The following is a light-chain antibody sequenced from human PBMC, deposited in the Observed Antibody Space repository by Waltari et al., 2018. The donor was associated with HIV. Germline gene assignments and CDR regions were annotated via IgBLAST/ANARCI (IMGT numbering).Light chain of an antibody. CDR3: VAWGDSLRGVL. CDR2: RNN. V-gene: IGLV1-47*01. CDR1: SSNIGSTY. Sequence: SVLTPPPSASGAPGPRATIVCSGSSSNIGSTYVFWYQHSPGTAPKLLMHRNNQRPSGVPDQFPGSTSGTSASLAISGLRSEDEADYYCVAWGDSLRGVLFGGGTKVAVL. J-gene: IGLJ2*01.